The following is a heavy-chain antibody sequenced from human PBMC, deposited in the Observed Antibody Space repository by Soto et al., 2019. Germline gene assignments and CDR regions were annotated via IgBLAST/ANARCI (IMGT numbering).Heavy chain of an antibody. V-gene: IGHV4-59*01. CDR2: IYYSGST. CDR1: GGSISSYY. D-gene: IGHD1-26*01. Sequence: SETLSLTCTVSGGSISSYYWSWIRQPPGKGLEWIGYIYYSGSTNYNPSLKSRVTISVDTSKTQFSLKLSSVTAADTAVYYCARVRWELLLTSFFGMDVWGQGTTVTVSS. CDR3: ARVRWELLLTSFFGMDV. J-gene: IGHJ6*02.